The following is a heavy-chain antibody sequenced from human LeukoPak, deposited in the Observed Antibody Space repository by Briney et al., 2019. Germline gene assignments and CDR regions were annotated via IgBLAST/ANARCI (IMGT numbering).Heavy chain of an antibody. CDR3: SRSLEY. CDR2: INQDGSVK. CDR1: GFSFSQYW. V-gene: IGHV3-7*01. Sequence: GSLRLSCTASGFSFSQYWMDWVRQAPGKGLEWVANINQDGSVKYYVDSVKGRFTISRDNTKNSLSLRMDSLRDDDTAVYYCSRSLEYLGRGTLVTVSS. J-gene: IGHJ4*02.